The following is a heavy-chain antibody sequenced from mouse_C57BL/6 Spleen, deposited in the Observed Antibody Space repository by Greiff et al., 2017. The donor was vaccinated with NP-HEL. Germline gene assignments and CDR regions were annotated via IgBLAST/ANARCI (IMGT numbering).Heavy chain of an antibody. CDR3: ARPGYGSSYGFAY. J-gene: IGHJ3*01. CDR1: GFTFSDYG. D-gene: IGHD1-1*01. Sequence: EVQGVESGGGLVKPGGSLKLSCAASGFTFSDYGMHWVRQAPEKGLEWVAYISSGSSTIYYADTVKGRFTISRDNAKNTLFLQMTSLRSEDTARYYCARPGYGSSYGFAYWGQGTLVTVSA. CDR2: ISSGSSTI. V-gene: IGHV5-17*01.